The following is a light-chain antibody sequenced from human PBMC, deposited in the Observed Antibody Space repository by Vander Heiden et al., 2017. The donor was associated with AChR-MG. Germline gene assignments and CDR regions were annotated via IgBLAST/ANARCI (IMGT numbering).Light chain of an antibody. CDR2: DVT. J-gene: IGLJ2*01. Sequence: QSALTQPRSVSGSPGQSVTITGTGTSSDVGGYNSGSWYQQHPGKAPKMIIFDVTERPAGVPDRFSGSKADNTASLTISGLQAEDEADYHCCSYAGGYTWLFGGGTKVTV. V-gene: IGLV2-11*01. CDR1: SSDVGGYNS. CDR3: CSYAGGYTWL.